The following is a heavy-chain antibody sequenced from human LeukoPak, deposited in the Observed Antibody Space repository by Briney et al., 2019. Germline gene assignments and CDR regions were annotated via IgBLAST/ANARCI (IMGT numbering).Heavy chain of an antibody. CDR2: IYYSGST. V-gene: IGHV4-39*01. J-gene: IGHJ4*02. CDR3: ARPRDRAARSPLRDY. Sequence: SETLSLTCTVSGGSISSSSYYWGWIRQPPGKGLEWIGSIYYSGSTYYNPSLKSRVTISVDTSKNQFSLKLSSVTAADTAVYYCARPRDRAARSPLRDYWGQGTLVTVSS. CDR1: GGSISSSSYY. D-gene: IGHD6-6*01.